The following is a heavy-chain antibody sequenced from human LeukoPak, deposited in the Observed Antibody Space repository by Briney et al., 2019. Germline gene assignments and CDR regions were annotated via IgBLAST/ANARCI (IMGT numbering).Heavy chain of an antibody. CDR2: ISSSSSYI. CDR1: GFTLSSYS. CDR3: ARAPTDIVVVPAANPGGYYYYMDV. D-gene: IGHD2-2*01. V-gene: IGHV3-21*01. J-gene: IGHJ6*03. Sequence: GGSLRLSCAASGFTLSSYSMNWVRQAPGKGLEWVSSISSSSSYIYYADSVKGRFTISRDNAKNSLYLQTNSLRAEDTAVYYCARAPTDIVVVPAANPGGYYYYMDVWGKGTTVTVSS.